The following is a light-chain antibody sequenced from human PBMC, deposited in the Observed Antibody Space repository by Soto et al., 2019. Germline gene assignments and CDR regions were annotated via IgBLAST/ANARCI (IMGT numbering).Light chain of an antibody. CDR1: SGHNSYA. J-gene: IGLJ2*01. Sequence: QLVLTQSPSASASLGASVKLTCTLSSGHNSYAIVWHQQQPQKGPRFLMKLNSDGSHSKGDGIPDRFSGSMSGAERYLTISSLQSEDEADYYCQTWGSGTVVIGGGTKVTVL. CDR2: LNSDGSH. V-gene: IGLV4-69*01. CDR3: QTWGSGTVV.